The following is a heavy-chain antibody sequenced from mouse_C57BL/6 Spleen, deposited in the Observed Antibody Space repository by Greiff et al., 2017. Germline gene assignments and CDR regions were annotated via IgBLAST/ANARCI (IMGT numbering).Heavy chain of an antibody. D-gene: IGHD2-3*01. CDR3: AREGDGYYKGFAY. J-gene: IGHJ3*01. CDR2: IYPGSGST. CDR1: GYTFTSYW. V-gene: IGHV1-55*01. Sequence: QVQLQQPGAELVKPGASMKMSCKASGYTFTSYWITWVKQRPGQGLEWIGDIYPGSGSTNYNEKFKSKATLTVDTSSSTAYMQLSSLTSEDSAVYYCAREGDGYYKGFAYWGQGTLVTVSA.